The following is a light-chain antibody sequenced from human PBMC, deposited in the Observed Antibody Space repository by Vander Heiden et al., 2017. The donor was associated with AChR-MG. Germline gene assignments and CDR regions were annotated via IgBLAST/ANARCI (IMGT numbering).Light chain of an antibody. CDR3: ETWDRNTRV. Sequence: QPVVTQSSSASASLGSSVTLTCPLNSGHSSYVIAWHQQQPGKAPRYLMKIEGSGSYNQGSGVPDRFSGSSSGAARYLIISNLQSEDEADYHCETWDRNTRVFGGGTKLTVL. V-gene: IGLV4-60*03. J-gene: IGLJ2*01. CDR2: IEGSGSY. CDR1: SGHSSYV.